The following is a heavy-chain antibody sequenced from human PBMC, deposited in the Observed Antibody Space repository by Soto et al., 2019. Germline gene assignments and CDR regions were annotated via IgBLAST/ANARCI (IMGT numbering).Heavy chain of an antibody. J-gene: IGHJ5*02. Sequence: SVKVSCKASGGTFSSYAISWVRQAPGQGLEWMGGIIPIFGTANYAQKFQGRVTITADESTSTAYMELSSLRSEDTAVYYCARKVPSRSNWFDPWGQGTLVTVSS. CDR2: IIPIFGTA. D-gene: IGHD2-2*01. CDR1: GGTFSSYA. V-gene: IGHV1-69*13. CDR3: ARKVPSRSNWFDP.